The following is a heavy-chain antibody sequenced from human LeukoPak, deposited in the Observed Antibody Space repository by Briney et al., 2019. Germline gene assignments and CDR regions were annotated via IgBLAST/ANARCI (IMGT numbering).Heavy chain of an antibody. Sequence: SETLSLTCTVSGGSISSSSYYWGWIRHPTGKGLEWIGSIYYSGSTYYNPSLKSRVTISVDTSKNQFSLKLSSVTAADTAVYYCARHSGRNWNDQVSFDIWGQGTMVTVSS. J-gene: IGHJ3*02. CDR3: ARHSGRNWNDQVSFDI. CDR1: GGSISSSSYY. V-gene: IGHV4-39*01. CDR2: IYYSGST. D-gene: IGHD1-20*01.